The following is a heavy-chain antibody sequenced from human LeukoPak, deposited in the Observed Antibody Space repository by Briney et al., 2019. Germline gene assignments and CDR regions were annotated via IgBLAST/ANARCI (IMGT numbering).Heavy chain of an antibody. V-gene: IGHV4-38-2*02. J-gene: IGHJ5*02. Sequence: SSETLSLTCNVSGYSISNGYYWGWIRQPPGKGLEWTGSIYHSGSAYYSPSLKSRIIISIDTSKNQFSLKLSSVTAADTAVYYCARGSRSRSRNWFDPWGQGTLVTVSS. CDR1: GYSISNGYY. CDR3: ARGSRSRSRNWFDP. D-gene: IGHD6-13*01. CDR2: IYHSGSA.